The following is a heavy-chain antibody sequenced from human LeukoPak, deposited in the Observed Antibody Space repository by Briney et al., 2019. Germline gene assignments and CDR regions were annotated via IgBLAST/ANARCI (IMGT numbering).Heavy chain of an antibody. CDR2: IYTSGST. Sequence: PSETLSLTCTVSGGSISSGSYYWSWIRQPAGKGLEWIGRIYTSGSTDYNPSLKSRVTISVDTSKNQFSLKLSSVTAADTAVYYCARAAIQLWSDAFDIWGQGTMVTVSS. J-gene: IGHJ3*02. CDR3: ARAAIQLWSDAFDI. D-gene: IGHD5-18*01. V-gene: IGHV4-61*02. CDR1: GGSISSGSYY.